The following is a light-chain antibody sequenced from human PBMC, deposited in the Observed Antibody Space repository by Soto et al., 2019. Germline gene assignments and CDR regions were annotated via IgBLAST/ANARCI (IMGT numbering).Light chain of an antibody. Sequence: EIVLTQSPGTLSLSPGERATLSCRASQSFSSSYLAWYQQKPGQAPRLLIYETSSRATGIPDRFSGSGSQTDFTLTISRLEPEDFEVYYCQQYGNSPRTFGQGTKVDIK. V-gene: IGKV3-20*01. CDR2: ETS. CDR1: QSFSSSY. CDR3: QQYGNSPRT. J-gene: IGKJ1*01.